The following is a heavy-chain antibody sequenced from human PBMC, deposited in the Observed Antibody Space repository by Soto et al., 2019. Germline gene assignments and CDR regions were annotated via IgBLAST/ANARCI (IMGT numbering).Heavy chain of an antibody. V-gene: IGHV4-59*08. CDR3: GGTIRGYNWFDP. J-gene: IGHJ5*02. CDR1: GGSISSYY. Sequence: PSETLSLTCTVSGGSISSYYWSWIRQPPGKGLEWIGYIYYSGSTNYNPSLKSRVTISVDTSKNQFSLKLSSVTAADTAVYYYGGTIRGYNWFDPWGQGTLVTVSS. CDR2: IYYSGST. D-gene: IGHD3-10*01.